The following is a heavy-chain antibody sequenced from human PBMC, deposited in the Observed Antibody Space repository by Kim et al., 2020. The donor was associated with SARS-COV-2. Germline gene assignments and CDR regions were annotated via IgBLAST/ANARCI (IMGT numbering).Heavy chain of an antibody. D-gene: IGHD6-13*01. J-gene: IGHJ4*02. CDR2: INAGNGNT. CDR1: GYTFTSYA. Sequence: ASVKVSCKASGYTFTSYAMHWVRQAPGQRLEWMGWINAGNGNTKYSQKFQGRVTITRDTSASTAYMELSSLRSEDTAVYYCARSTKGYSSNLPAHLWGQGTLVTVSS. CDR3: ARSTKGYSSNLPAHL. V-gene: IGHV1-3*01.